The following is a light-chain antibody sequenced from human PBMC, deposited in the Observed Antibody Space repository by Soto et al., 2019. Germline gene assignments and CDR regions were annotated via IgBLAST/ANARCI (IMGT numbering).Light chain of an antibody. J-gene: IGKJ1*01. CDR3: QQRDTWVGT. CDR1: QSVSSY. CDR2: DAS. V-gene: IGKV3-11*01. Sequence: EIVLTQSPATLSLSPGESATLSCRASQSVSSYLAWYQQKPGQAPRLLIYDASNRATGIPARFSGSGSGTDFTLTISSLEPEDFAVYYCQQRDTWVGTFGQGTKVEFK.